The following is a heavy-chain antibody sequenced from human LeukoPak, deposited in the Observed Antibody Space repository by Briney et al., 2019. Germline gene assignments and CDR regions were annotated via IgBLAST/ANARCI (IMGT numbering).Heavy chain of an antibody. Sequence: RASVKVSCKASGYTLTTSGISWVRQAPGQGLEWMGWISGYNGKTNYAQKLQDRVTMTTDTSTSTAYMELRSLRSDDTAVYYCAREYRDYYDSSGNYLDFWGQGTLVTVSS. D-gene: IGHD3-22*01. CDR3: AREYRDYYDSSGNYLDF. V-gene: IGHV1-18*01. CDR1: GYTLTTSG. CDR2: ISGYNGKT. J-gene: IGHJ4*02.